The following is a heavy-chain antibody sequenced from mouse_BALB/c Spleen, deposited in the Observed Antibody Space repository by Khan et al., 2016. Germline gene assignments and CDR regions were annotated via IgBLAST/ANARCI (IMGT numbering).Heavy chain of an antibody. Sequence: VQLQQSGAELVKPGASVKLSCTASGFNIKDTYMHWVKQRPEQGLEWIGRIDPANGNTKYDPKFQGKATITADTSSNTAYLQLSSLTSEDTAVYYCASPVVADFGYWGQGTTLTVSS. CDR2: IDPANGNT. D-gene: IGHD1-1*01. V-gene: IGHV14-3*02. J-gene: IGHJ2*01. CDR3: ASPVVADFGY. CDR1: GFNIKDTY.